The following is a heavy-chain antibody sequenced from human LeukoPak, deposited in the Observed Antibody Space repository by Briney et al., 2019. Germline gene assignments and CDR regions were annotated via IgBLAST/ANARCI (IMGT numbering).Heavy chain of an antibody. CDR3: ARDDGALHSGYDL. CDR2: ISSSSSYT. V-gene: IGHV3-11*05. J-gene: IGHJ4*02. CDR1: GFTFSNYV. D-gene: IGHD5-12*01. Sequence: GGSLRLSCAASGFTFSNYVMSWIRQAPGKGLEWVSYISSSSSYTNYADSVKGRFTISRDNAKNSLYLQMNSLRAGDTAVYYCARDDGALHSGYDLWGQGTLVTVSP.